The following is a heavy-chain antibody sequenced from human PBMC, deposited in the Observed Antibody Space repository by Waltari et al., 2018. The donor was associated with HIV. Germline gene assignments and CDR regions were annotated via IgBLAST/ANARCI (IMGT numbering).Heavy chain of an antibody. CDR2: IKQDGSEK. CDR3: ATSRTFDY. V-gene: IGHV3-7*01. CDR1: GFTFSSYW. J-gene: IGHJ4*02. Sequence: EVQLVESGGGLAQPGGSLRLSCAASGFTFSSYWVSWVRQAPGKGLEWVANIKQDGSEKYYVDSVKGRFTISRDNAKNSLYLQMNSLRAEDTAVYYCATSRTFDYWGQGTLVTVSS.